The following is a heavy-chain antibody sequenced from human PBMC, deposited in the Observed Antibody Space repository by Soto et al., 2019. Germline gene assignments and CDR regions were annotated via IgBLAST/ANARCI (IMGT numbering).Heavy chain of an antibody. V-gene: IGHV3-33*01. Sequence: PGGSLRLSCAASGFTFSSYGMHWVRQAPGKGLEWVAVIWYDGSNKYYADSVKGRFTISRDNSKNTLYLQMNSLRAEDTAVYYCARSYDSSGYYRHDAFDIWGQGTMVT. CDR1: GFTFSSYG. CDR2: IWYDGSNK. D-gene: IGHD3-22*01. CDR3: ARSYDSSGYYRHDAFDI. J-gene: IGHJ3*02.